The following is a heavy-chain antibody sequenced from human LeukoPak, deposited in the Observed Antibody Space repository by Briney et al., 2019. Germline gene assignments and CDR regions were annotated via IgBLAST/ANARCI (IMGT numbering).Heavy chain of an antibody. CDR3: ARGYDILTGSVDY. CDR2: IWYDGSNK. Sequence: GGSLRLSCAASGFTFSSYGMHWVRQAPGKGLEWVAVIWYDGSNKYYADSVKGRFTISRDNSKNTLYLQMNSLRAEDTAVYYCARGYDILTGSVDYWGQGTLVTVSS. J-gene: IGHJ4*02. CDR1: GFTFSSYG. V-gene: IGHV3-33*01. D-gene: IGHD3-9*01.